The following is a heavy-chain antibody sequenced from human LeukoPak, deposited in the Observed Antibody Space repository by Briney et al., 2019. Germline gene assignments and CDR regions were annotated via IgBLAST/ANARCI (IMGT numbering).Heavy chain of an antibody. J-gene: IGHJ4*02. V-gene: IGHV4-38-2*02. D-gene: IGHD3-22*01. CDR3: ARAQDFSDSSGPNYLDF. CDR2: FSHRGGS. CDR1: GYSLSSGFF. Sequence: PSETLSLTCTVSGYSLSSGFFCDWIRQSPGKGLEWIGSFSHRGGSYHNPSLRSRVTISVDTSKNQFSLKLLSVTAADTAVYYCARAQDFSDSSGPNYLDFWGQGILVTVSS.